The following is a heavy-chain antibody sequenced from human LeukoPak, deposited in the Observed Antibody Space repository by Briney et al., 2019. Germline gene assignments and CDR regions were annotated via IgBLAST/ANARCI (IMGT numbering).Heavy chain of an antibody. CDR1: GFTFSDYY. D-gene: IGHD2-8*01. J-gene: IGHJ4*02. CDR3: ARDLNGGAWSFAY. Sequence: GGSLRLSCAASGFTFSDYYMRWIRQAPGKGLEWVSYISSSDSPIYYADSVKGRFTISRDNAKSSLYLQMNSLRAEDTAVYCCARDLNGGAWSFAYWGQGTLVTVSS. CDR2: ISSSDSPI. V-gene: IGHV3-11*01.